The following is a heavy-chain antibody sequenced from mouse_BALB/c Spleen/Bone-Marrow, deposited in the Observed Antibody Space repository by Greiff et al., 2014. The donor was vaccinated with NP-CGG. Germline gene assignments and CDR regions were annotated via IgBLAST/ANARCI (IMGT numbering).Heavy chain of an antibody. CDR3: TRSWDRYYFDY. V-gene: IGHV1-5*01. J-gene: IGHJ2*01. CDR1: GYTFTSYW. Sequence: VQLQQSGTVLARPGASVKMSCKASGYTFTSYWTHWVKQRPGQGLEWIGAIYPGNSDTSYNQKFKGKAKLTAVTSTSTAYMELSSLTNEDSAVYYCTRSWDRYYFDYWGQGTTLTVSS. CDR2: IYPGNSDT. D-gene: IGHD3-3*01.